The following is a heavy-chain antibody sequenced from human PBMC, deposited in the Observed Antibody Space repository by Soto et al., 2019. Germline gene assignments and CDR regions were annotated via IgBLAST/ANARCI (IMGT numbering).Heavy chain of an antibody. J-gene: IGHJ6*02. CDR1: GYTFTGYY. V-gene: IGHV1-2*04. CDR3: ARLPLNRYPSSEASYYYYGMDV. Sequence: ASVKVSCKASGYTFTGYYMHWVRQAPGQGLEWMGWINPNIGGANYAQKFQGWVTITTDESISTAYMELSSLRSEDTAVYYCARLPLNRYPSSEASYYYYGMDVWGQGTTVTVSS. D-gene: IGHD3-16*02. CDR2: INPNIGGA.